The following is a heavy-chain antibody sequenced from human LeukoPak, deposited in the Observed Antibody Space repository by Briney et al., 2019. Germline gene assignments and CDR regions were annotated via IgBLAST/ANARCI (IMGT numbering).Heavy chain of an antibody. CDR2: ISGSGGST. V-gene: IGHV3-23*01. D-gene: IGHD6-19*01. Sequence: QTGGSLRLFCAASGFTFSSYAMSWVRQAPGKGLEWVSAISGSGGSTYYADSVKGRFTISRDNSKNTLYLQMNSLRAEDTAVYYCAKYLTVAGSTGYFDYWGQGTLVTVSS. J-gene: IGHJ4*02. CDR1: GFTFSSYA. CDR3: AKYLTVAGSTGYFDY.